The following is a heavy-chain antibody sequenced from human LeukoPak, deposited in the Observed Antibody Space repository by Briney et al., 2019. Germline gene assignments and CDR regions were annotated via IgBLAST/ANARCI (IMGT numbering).Heavy chain of an antibody. J-gene: IGHJ6*02. Sequence: PGRSLRLSCAASGFTFSSYGMHWVRQAPGKGLEWVAVISYDGSNKYYADSVKGRFTISRDNSKNTLYLQMNSLRAEDTAVYYCARDSLEGDYYYYGMDVWGQGTTVTVSS. V-gene: IGHV3-30*03. CDR2: ISYDGSNK. CDR3: ARDSLEGDYYYYGMDV. CDR1: GFTFSSYG.